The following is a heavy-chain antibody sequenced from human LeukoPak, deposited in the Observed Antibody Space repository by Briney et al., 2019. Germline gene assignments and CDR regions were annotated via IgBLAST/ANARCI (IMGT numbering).Heavy chain of an antibody. D-gene: IGHD2-21*01. Sequence: PGGSLRLSCAASGFTFSSYWMHWVRQAPGKGLVWVSRINSDGSNTRYADSVKGRFTISRDNAKKTLYLQMNSLRAEDTAVYYCAREDLYPGVDSWGERALVTVSS. V-gene: IGHV3-74*01. CDR3: AREDLYPGVDS. CDR1: GFTFSSYW. CDR2: INSDGSNT. J-gene: IGHJ4*02.